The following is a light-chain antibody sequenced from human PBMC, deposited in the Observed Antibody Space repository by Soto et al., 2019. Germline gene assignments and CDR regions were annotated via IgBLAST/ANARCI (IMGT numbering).Light chain of an antibody. CDR2: DAS. J-gene: IGKJ1*01. CDR1: HSISSW. CDR3: QQYNSYSSWT. V-gene: IGKV1-5*01. Sequence: DIPMTQSPSTLSASVGDRVTITCRASHSISSWLAWYQQKPGKAPKLLIYDASSLESGVPSRFSGSGSGTEFTLTISSLQPDDFATYYCQQYNSYSSWTFGQGTKVEIK.